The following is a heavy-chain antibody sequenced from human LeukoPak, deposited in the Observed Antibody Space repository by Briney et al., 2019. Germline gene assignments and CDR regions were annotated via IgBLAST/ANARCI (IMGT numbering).Heavy chain of an antibody. D-gene: IGHD3-9*01. CDR1: GDSISSGDYY. Sequence: SETLSLTCTVSGDSISSGDYYWSWIRQPPGKGLEWIGYIYYSGSTSYNPSLKSRVTISVDTSENQFSLKLSSVTAADTAVYYCARDLANYDILTGNFGWFDPWGQGTLVTVSS. V-gene: IGHV4-30-4*01. CDR2: IYYSGST. J-gene: IGHJ5*02. CDR3: ARDLANYDILTGNFGWFDP.